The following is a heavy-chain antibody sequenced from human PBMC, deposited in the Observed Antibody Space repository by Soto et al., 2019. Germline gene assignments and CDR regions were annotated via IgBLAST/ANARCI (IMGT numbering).Heavy chain of an antibody. J-gene: IGHJ5*02. CDR1: GGSFSGYY. CDR3: ARGQRDTSNFVKYDTFDP. CDR2: INHSGNT. V-gene: IGHV4-34*01. D-gene: IGHD1-1*01. Sequence: PSETLSLPCAVYGGSFSGYYWSWIRQPPGKGLEWIGEINHSGNTHYNPSLKSRFSISVDTSKNQFSLKLTSVPAADTAVYYCARGQRDTSNFVKYDTFDPWGQGTLVTVSS.